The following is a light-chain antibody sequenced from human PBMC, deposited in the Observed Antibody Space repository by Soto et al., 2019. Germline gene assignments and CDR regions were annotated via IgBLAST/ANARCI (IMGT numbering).Light chain of an antibody. V-gene: IGLV2-14*01. Sequence: QSVLTQPASVSGSPGQSIAISCTGTSSDVGGYSYVSWYQQQPGKAPKLVISDVSNRPSGVSDRFSGSKSGNTASLTISGLQTEDEADYYSASYTTLSTYVFGTGTKVTVL. CDR2: DVS. CDR3: ASYTTLSTYV. CDR1: SSDVGGYSY. J-gene: IGLJ1*01.